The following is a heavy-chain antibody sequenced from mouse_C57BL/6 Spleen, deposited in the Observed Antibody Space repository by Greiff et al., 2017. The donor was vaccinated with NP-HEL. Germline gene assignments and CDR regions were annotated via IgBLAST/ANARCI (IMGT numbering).Heavy chain of an antibody. Sequence: EVQVVESGGGLVKPGGSLKLSCAASGFTFSSYAMSWVRQTPEKRLEWVATISDGGSYTYYPDNVKGRFTISRDNAKNNLYLQMSHLKSEDTAMYYCAREGEGYYSNGGYYYAMDYWGQGTSVTVSS. CDR1: GFTFSSYA. J-gene: IGHJ4*01. CDR2: ISDGGSYT. D-gene: IGHD2-5*01. V-gene: IGHV5-4*01. CDR3: AREGEGYYSNGGYYYAMDY.